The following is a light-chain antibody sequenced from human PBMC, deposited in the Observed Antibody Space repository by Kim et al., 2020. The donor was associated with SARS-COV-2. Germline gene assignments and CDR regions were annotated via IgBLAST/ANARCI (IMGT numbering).Light chain of an antibody. Sequence: LTCTLPSDIHVGCHNVHWFQQKPGSPPRYLQYIFTDSDKGQRSGVPLRFSGSKDASANTGIFLISGLQSEDEADDYCMIWPRNAVLFGGGTQLTVL. J-gene: IGLJ2*01. CDR1: SDIHVGCHN. CDR2: IFTDSDK. CDR3: MIWPRNAVL. V-gene: IGLV5-37*01.